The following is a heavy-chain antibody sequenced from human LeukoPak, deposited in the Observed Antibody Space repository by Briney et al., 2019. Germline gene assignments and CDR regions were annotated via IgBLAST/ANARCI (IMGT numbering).Heavy chain of an antibody. CDR1: GFSFTSYS. D-gene: IGHD6-6*01. J-gene: IGHJ6*02. V-gene: IGHV3-48*01. CDR2: ISRDSSNI. Sequence: GGSLRLSCAASGFSFTSYSINWVRQAPGKGLEWVSYISRDSSNIYYADSVKGRFTISRDNAKNSLFLQMNTLRAEDTAVYYCARDPYSSTWSYGMDVWGQGTTVTVSS. CDR3: ARDPYSSTWSYGMDV.